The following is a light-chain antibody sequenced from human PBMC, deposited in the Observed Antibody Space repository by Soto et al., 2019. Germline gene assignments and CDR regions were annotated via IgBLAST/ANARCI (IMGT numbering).Light chain of an antibody. CDR2: EVS. J-gene: IGLJ1*01. CDR3: SSYAGRYHFFYV. V-gene: IGLV2-8*01. Sequence: QSVLTQPPSASVSPGQSVTISCTGTCSDVGGYNYVSWYQQHPGKAPKLMIYEVSKRPSGVPDRFSGSKSGNTASLTVSGLQAEDVAVYYCSSYAGRYHFFYVFGTVTKLTVL. CDR1: CSDVGGYNY.